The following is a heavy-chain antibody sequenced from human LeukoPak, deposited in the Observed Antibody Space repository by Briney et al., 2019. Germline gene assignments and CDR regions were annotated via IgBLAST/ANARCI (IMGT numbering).Heavy chain of an antibody. CDR2: ISSSSSTL. V-gene: IGHV3-48*02. Sequence: GGSLRLSCAASGFTFSSYSMNWVRQAPGKGLEWVSYISSSSSTLYYADSVKGRFTISRDNAKNSLYLQMNSLRDEDTAVYYCARFAAVGATADVDYWGQGTLVTVSS. CDR3: ARFAAVGATADVDY. J-gene: IGHJ4*02. CDR1: GFTFSSYS. D-gene: IGHD1-26*01.